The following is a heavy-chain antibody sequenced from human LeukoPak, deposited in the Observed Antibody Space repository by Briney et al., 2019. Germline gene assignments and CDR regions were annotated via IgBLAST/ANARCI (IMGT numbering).Heavy chain of an antibody. V-gene: IGHV4-34*01. CDR1: GGSFSGYY. CDR2: INHSRST. Sequence: PSETLSLTCAVYGGSFSGYYWSWIPPPPPQGLHRIGEINHSRSTNYNPSLKRRVTISVDASKNQFSLTLSSVTAADTAVYYCARGRDRTTVRPTYPFDPWGQGTLVTVSS. CDR3: ARGRDRTTVRPTYPFDP. D-gene: IGHD4-11*01. J-gene: IGHJ5*02.